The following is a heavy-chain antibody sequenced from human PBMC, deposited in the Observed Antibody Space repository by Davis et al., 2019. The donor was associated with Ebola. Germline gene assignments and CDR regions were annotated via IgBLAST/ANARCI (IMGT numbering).Heavy chain of an antibody. D-gene: IGHD6-13*01. CDR1: GGSFSGHL. CDR2: IYYSGST. CDR3: ASGYSSSWFDP. J-gene: IGHJ5*02. Sequence: SETLSLTCAVYGGSFSGHLWSWIRQPPGKGLGWIGYIYYSGSTNYNPSLKSRVTISVDTSKNQFSLKLSSVTAADTAVYYCASGYSSSWFDPWGQGTLVTVSS. V-gene: IGHV4-59*11.